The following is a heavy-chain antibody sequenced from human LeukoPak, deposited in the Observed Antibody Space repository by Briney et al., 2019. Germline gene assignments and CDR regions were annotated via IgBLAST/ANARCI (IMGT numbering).Heavy chain of an antibody. CDR3: ARDARITIFGVVIAYYYYMDV. V-gene: IGHV4-38-2*02. CDR1: GYSISSGYY. D-gene: IGHD3-3*01. J-gene: IGHJ6*03. Sequence: SETLSLTCTVSGYSISSGYYWGWIRQPPGKGPEWIGSIYHSGSTYYNPSLKSRVTISVDTSKNQFSLKLSSVTAADTAVYYCARDARITIFGVVIAYYYYMDVWGKGTTVTVSS. CDR2: IYHSGST.